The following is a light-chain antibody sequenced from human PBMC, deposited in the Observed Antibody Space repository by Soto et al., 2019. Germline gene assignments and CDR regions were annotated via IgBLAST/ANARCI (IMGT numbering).Light chain of an antibody. CDR1: QSVSSW. CDR3: QQYNSYPNT. CDR2: DAS. J-gene: IGKJ5*01. Sequence: QITRSPSTLSASVGDRVTITCRASQSVSSWLAWYQQKPGKAPKLLIYDASNLESGVPSTFGGSGSGAEFTLTISRLQPDDVATYFCQQYNSYPNTFGQGTRLEIK. V-gene: IGKV1-5*01.